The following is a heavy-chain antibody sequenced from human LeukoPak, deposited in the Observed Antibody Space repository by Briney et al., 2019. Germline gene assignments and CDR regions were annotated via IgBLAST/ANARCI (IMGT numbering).Heavy chain of an antibody. V-gene: IGHV1-18*01. J-gene: IGHJ4*02. CDR2: ISAYNGNT. D-gene: IGHD6-13*01. CDR3: ARERTDLPGIAAAGAPYFDY. CDR1: GYTFTSYG. Sequence: ASVKVSCKASGYTFTSYGISWLRQAPGQGLEWMGWISAYNGNTNYAQKPQGRVTMTTDTSTSTAYMELRSLRSDDTAVYYCARERTDLPGIAAAGAPYFDYWGQGTLVTVSS.